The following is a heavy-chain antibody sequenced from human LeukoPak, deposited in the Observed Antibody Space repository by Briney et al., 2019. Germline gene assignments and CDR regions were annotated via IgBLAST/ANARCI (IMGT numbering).Heavy chain of an antibody. Sequence: GGSLRLSCAASVFTFSSYSMNWVRQAPGKGLGWVSSISSGSKYIYNADSVKGRFTISRDNAKNSLYLQMNSLRAEDTAVYYCARALSYSYGSMDFWGQGTLVIVSS. CDR1: VFTFSSYS. V-gene: IGHV3-21*01. D-gene: IGHD5-18*01. CDR2: ISSGSKYI. CDR3: ARALSYSYGSMDF. J-gene: IGHJ4*02.